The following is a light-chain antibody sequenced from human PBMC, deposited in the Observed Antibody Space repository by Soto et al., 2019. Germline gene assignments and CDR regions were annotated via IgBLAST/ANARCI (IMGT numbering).Light chain of an antibody. CDR1: QSVSSN. CDR3: QQDNNWPRT. J-gene: IGKJ2*01. Sequence: IVMTQSPATLSVSPGERATVSCRASQSVSSNFAWYQQKPGQAPRLLIYGASTRATGIPARFSGSGSGTEFTLTIGSLQSEDFAIYYCQQDNNWPRTVSQGTQLEIK. V-gene: IGKV3-15*01. CDR2: GAS.